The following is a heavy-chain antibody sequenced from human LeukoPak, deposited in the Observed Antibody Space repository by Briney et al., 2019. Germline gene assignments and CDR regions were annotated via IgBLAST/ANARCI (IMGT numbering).Heavy chain of an antibody. CDR1: GGSISSSTYY. CDR2: IYYTGTT. D-gene: IGHD6-19*01. J-gene: IGHJ4*02. CDR3: AREASSGWYDY. V-gene: IGHV4-39*02. Sequence: PSETLSLTCTVSGGSISSSTYYWGWIRQPPGKGLEWIGAIYYTGTTYYNPSLRSRVTISVDTSKNHFSLKLSSVTAADTALYYCAREASSGWYDYWGQGTLVTVSS.